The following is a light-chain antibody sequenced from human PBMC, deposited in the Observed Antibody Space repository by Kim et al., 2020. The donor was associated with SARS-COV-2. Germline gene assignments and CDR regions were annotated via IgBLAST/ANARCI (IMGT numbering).Light chain of an antibody. Sequence: QPVLTQSPSASASLGASVKLTCTLSSVYSTYVIVWHQQQPEKGPRYLMRLNSDGTHNKGDGIPDRFSGSRSGAETFLTISSLQSEDEADYYCQTWGAGIPVTFGGGTQLTVL. CDR1: SVYSTYV. CDR3: QTWGAGIPVT. CDR2: LNSDGTH. V-gene: IGLV4-69*01. J-gene: IGLJ2*01.